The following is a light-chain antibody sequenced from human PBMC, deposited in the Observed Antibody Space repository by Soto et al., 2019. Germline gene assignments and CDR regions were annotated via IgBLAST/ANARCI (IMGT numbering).Light chain of an antibody. V-gene: IGKV1-5*03. J-gene: IGKJ1*01. CDR2: KAS. Sequence: DIQMTQSPSTLSASVGDRVTITCRASQSINSWLAWYQQKPGKAPKLLIYKASNLESGVPSRFSGSGSGTEFTLTISSLQPDDFATYYCQQYNRPDVSFGQGTKVDIK. CDR3: QQYNRPDVS. CDR1: QSINSW.